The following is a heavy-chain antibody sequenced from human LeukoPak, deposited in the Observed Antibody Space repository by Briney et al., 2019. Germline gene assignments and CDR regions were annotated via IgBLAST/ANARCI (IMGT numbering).Heavy chain of an antibody. J-gene: IGHJ6*03. CDR1: AFTFSSYA. D-gene: IGHD6-6*01. Sequence: PGGSLRLSCAASAFTFSSYAMHWVRQAPGKGLEWVAVISYDGSNKYYADSVKGRFTISRDNSKNTLYLQMNSLRAEDTAVYYCAKDLGAARPSRDYYYYYMDVRGKGTTVTVSS. CDR3: AKDLGAARPSRDYYYYYMDV. V-gene: IGHV3-30*04. CDR2: ISYDGSNK.